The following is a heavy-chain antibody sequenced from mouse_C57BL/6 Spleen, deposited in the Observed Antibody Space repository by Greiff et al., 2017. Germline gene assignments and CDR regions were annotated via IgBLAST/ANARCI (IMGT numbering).Heavy chain of an antibody. Sequence: DVQLQESGAELVRPGASVKLSCTASGFNIKDDYMHWVKQRPEQGLEWIGWIDPENGDTEYASKFQGKATITADTSSNTAYLQLSSLTSEDTAVYYCTRNSNLFAYGGQGTLVTVSA. CDR1: GFNIKDDY. CDR3: TRNSNLFAY. CDR2: IDPENGDT. J-gene: IGHJ3*01. V-gene: IGHV14-4*01. D-gene: IGHD2-5*01.